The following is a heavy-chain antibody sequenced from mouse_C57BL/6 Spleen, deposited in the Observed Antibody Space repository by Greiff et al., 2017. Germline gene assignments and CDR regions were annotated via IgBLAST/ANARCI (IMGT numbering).Heavy chain of an antibody. Sequence: VQLQQPGAELVMPGASVKLSCKASGYTFTSYWMHWVKQRPGQGLEWIGEIDPSDSYTNYNQKFKGKSTLTVDKSSSTAYMQLSSLTSEDSAVYYCARNLLSYAMDYWGQGTSVTVAS. D-gene: IGHD2-1*01. CDR2: IDPSDSYT. J-gene: IGHJ4*01. CDR1: GYTFTSYW. V-gene: IGHV1-69*01. CDR3: ARNLLSYAMDY.